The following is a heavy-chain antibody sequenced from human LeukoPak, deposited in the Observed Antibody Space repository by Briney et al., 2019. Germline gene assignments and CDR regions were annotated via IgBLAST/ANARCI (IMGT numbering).Heavy chain of an antibody. CDR2: IYSGGST. D-gene: IGHD1-14*01. CDR1: GFTVSSNY. CDR3: ARHSEEGAFDI. V-gene: IGHV3-53*01. J-gene: IGHJ3*02. Sequence: PGGSLRLSCAASGFTVSSNYMSWVRQAPGKGLEWVSVIYSGGSTYYADSVKGRFTISRDNSKNTLYLQMNSLRAEGTAVYYCARHSEEGAFDIWGQGTMVTVSS.